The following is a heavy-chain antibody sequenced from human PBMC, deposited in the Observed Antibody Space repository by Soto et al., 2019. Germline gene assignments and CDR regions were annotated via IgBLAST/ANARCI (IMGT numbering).Heavy chain of an antibody. CDR1: GFTFSSYW. CDR3: ARAHDYGDYYWFDP. J-gene: IGHJ5*02. Sequence: GGSLRLSCAASGFTFSSYWMHWVRQAPGKGLVWVSRINSDGSSTSYADPVKGRFTISRDNAKNTLYLQMNSLRAEDTAVYYCARAHDYGDYYWFDPWGKGTLVTVS. CDR2: INSDGSST. V-gene: IGHV3-74*01. D-gene: IGHD4-17*01.